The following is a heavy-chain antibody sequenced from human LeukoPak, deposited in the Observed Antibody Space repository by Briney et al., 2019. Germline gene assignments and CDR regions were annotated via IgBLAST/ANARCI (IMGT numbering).Heavy chain of an antibody. CDR3: AKGGSGSYYYQCYFDY. V-gene: IGHV3-23*01. D-gene: IGHD1-26*01. Sequence: GGSLRLSCAPSGFTFSSYAMSWVRQAPGKGLEWVSTISGSAGGGSTYYADSVRGRFTTSRDNSKNTLYLQMNSLRAEDTAVYYCAKGGSGSYYYQCYFDYWGQGTLVTVSS. CDR2: ISGSAGGGST. J-gene: IGHJ4*02. CDR1: GFTFSSYA.